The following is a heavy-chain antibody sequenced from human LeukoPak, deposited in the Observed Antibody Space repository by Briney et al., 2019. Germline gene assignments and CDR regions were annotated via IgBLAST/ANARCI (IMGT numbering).Heavy chain of an antibody. D-gene: IGHD5-24*01. J-gene: IGHJ4*02. CDR3: ARPASDMATTN. V-gene: IGHV3-21*01. CDR2: ISSSSSYI. CDR1: GFTFSSYS. Sequence: GGSLRLSCAASGFTFSSYSMNWVRQAPGKGLEWVSSISSSSSYIYYADSVKGRFTISRDNAKNSLYLQMNSLRAEDTAVYYCARPASDMATTNWGQGTLVTVSS.